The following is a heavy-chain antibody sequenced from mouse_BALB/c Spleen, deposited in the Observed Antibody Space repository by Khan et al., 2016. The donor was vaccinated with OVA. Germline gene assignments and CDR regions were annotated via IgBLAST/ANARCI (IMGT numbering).Heavy chain of an antibody. J-gene: IGHJ3*01. V-gene: IGHV1S56*01. CDR3: AREGYYGNYRACFAY. CDR1: GYTFTSYY. D-gene: IGHD2-1*01. Sequence: QVQLKESGPELVKPGASVRISCKASGYTFTSYYIHWVKQRPGQGLEWIGWIYPGNVNTKYNEKFKGKATLTADKSSSTAYMQLSSLTSEDSSVYFCAREGYYGNYRACFAYWGQGTLVTVSA. CDR2: IYPGNVNT.